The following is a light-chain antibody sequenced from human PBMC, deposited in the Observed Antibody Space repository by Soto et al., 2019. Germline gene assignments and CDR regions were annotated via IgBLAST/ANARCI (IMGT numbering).Light chain of an antibody. J-gene: IGLJ1*01. CDR2: EVS. Sequence: QSALTQPPSASGSPGQSVTISCTGTSSDVGGYNYVSWYQQHPGKAPKLMIYEVSKRPSGVPDRFSGSKSGNTASLTVSGLQAKDEADYYCSSYAGSNGVFGTGTKVTVL. V-gene: IGLV2-8*01. CDR1: SSDVGGYNY. CDR3: SSYAGSNGV.